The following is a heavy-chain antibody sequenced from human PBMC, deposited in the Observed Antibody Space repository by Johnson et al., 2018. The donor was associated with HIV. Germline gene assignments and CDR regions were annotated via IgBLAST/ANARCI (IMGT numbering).Heavy chain of an antibody. CDR1: GFTFSSYA. CDR2: MYGGGST. D-gene: IGHD3-16*01. CDR3: ARDRQSGGGDADAFDI. V-gene: IGHV3-30*14. J-gene: IGHJ3*02. Sequence: QMLLVESGGGVVQPGRSLRLSCAASGFTFSSYAMHWVRQAPGKGLEWVAVMYGGGSTYHADSVKGRFSLSRDHSKNTVYLQMTSLRAETTAVYYCARDRQSGGGDADAFDIWGQGTLVSVSS.